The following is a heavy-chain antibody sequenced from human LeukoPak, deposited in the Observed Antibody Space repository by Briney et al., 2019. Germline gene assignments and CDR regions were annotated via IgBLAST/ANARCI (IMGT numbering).Heavy chain of an antibody. CDR2: ISSSSSYI. D-gene: IGHD6-19*01. J-gene: IGHJ4*02. Sequence: GGSLRLSCAASGFIFSSYSMNWVRQAPGKGLEWVSSISSSSSYIYYADSVKGRFTISRDNAKNSLYLQMNSLRAEDTAVYYCARAPPGYSSGWYTYFDYWGQGTLVTVSS. CDR1: GFIFSSYS. V-gene: IGHV3-21*01. CDR3: ARAPPGYSSGWYTYFDY.